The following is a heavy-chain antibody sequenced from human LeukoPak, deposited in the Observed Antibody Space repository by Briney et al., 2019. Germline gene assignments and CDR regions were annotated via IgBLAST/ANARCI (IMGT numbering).Heavy chain of an antibody. V-gene: IGHV4-59*11. CDR3: ARASFGDYSAEYFHH. CDR1: GGSISSHY. Sequence: SETLSLTCTVSGGSISSHYWSWIRQPPGRGLERIGYIYSSGTTNYNPSLKSRVTISVDASKNQFSLKLNSVTAADTAVYYCARASFGDYSAEYFHHWGQGTLVTVSS. J-gene: IGHJ1*01. D-gene: IGHD4-17*01. CDR2: IYSSGTT.